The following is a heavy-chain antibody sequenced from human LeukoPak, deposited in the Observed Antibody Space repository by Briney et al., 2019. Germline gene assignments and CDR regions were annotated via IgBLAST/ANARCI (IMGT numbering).Heavy chain of an antibody. J-gene: IGHJ4*02. V-gene: IGHV3-74*01. CDR3: ARDWVYKIDY. D-gene: IGHD5-24*01. Sequence: GGSLRLSCAASGFTYDDYTMHWVRRTPGKGLVWVSRISHDGIISYADSVKGRFTISRDNAKNTLILQMNSLRVEDTAVYYCARDWVYKIDYWGRGTLVTVSS. CDR1: GFTYDDYT. CDR2: ISHDGII.